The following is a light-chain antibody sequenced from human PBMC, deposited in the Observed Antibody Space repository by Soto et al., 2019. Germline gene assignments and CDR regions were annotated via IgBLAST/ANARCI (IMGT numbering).Light chain of an antibody. CDR1: QSLLHSNGYNY. J-gene: IGKJ1*01. Sequence: DIVMTQSPLSLPVTPGEPASISCRSSQSLLHSNGYNYLDWYLQKPGQSPQLLIYLGSNRASGVXXRFSGSGSGTDFTMKISRVEAEDVGVYYCMQAQQMLFGQGTKVEIK. V-gene: IGKV2-28*01. CDR2: LGS. CDR3: MQAQQML.